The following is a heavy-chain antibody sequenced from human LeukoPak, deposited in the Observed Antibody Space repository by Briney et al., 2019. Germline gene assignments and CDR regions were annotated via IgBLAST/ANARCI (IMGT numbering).Heavy chain of an antibody. J-gene: IGHJ4*02. D-gene: IGHD4-17*01. CDR3: ARAGYYGDHDY. Sequence: PGGSLRLSCAASGFTVSSNYMSWGRQAPGEGLEGVSVIYSGGSTYYADSVKGRFTISRDNSKNTLYLQMNSLRAEDTAVYYCARAGYYGDHDYWGQGTLVTVSS. CDR2: IYSGGST. CDR1: GFTVSSNY. V-gene: IGHV3-66*02.